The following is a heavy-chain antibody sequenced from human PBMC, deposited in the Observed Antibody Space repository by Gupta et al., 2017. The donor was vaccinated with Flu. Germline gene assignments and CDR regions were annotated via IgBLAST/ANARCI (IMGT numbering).Heavy chain of an antibody. CDR3: ARGVRGGWYVDY. Sequence: EVQLVESGGVLVQPGGSLRLSCAASGFTFSSYWIHWVRQAPGKGLVWLSRINNDGSSTNYADSVKGRFTISRDNAKNTLYLLMNSLRAEDTAVYYCARGVRGGWYVDYWGQGTLVTASS. CDR1: GFTFSSYW. V-gene: IGHV3-74*01. D-gene: IGHD3-10*01. CDR2: INNDGSST. J-gene: IGHJ4*02.